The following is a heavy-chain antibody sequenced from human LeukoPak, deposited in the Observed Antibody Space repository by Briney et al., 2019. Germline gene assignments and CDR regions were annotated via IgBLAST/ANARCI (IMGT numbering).Heavy chain of an antibody. D-gene: IGHD5-18*01. J-gene: IGHJ4*02. CDR2: ISAYNGNT. Sequence: ASVKASCKASGYTFTSYGITWVRQAPGQGLEWMGWISAYNGNTNYAQKLQGRVTMTTDTSTSTVYMELRSLRSDDTAVYYCARDGVSVYTAMDPAFDHWGQGTLVTVSS. CDR3: ARDGVSVYTAMDPAFDH. V-gene: IGHV1-18*01. CDR1: GYTFTSYG.